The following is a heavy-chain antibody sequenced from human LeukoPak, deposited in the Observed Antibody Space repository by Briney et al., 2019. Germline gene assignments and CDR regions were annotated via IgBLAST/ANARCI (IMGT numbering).Heavy chain of an antibody. CDR3: ARDLGYGDYVRWFDP. Sequence: PSETLSLTCAVYGGSFSGYYWSWIRQPPGKGLEWIGEINHSGSTNYNPSLKSRVTMSVDTSKNQFSLKLSSVTAADTAVYYCARDLGYGDYVRWFDPWGQGTLVTVSS. CDR1: GGSFSGYY. V-gene: IGHV4-34*01. J-gene: IGHJ5*02. D-gene: IGHD4-17*01. CDR2: INHSGST.